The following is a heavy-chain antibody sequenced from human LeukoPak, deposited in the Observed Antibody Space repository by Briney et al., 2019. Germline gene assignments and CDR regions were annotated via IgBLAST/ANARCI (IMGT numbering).Heavy chain of an antibody. CDR1: GYTFTSYD. CDR3: ARRHIDCATTTCYVDY. J-gene: IGHJ4*02. V-gene: IGHV1-2*02. Sequence: ASVKVSCKASGYTFTSYDIHWVRQAPGQGLEWMGWINPNSGVTSFAQKFQGRVTMTRDTSISTAYMELSRLRSDDTAVYYCARRHIDCATTTCYVDYWGQGTLVTVSS. CDR2: INPNSGVT. D-gene: IGHD1-26*01.